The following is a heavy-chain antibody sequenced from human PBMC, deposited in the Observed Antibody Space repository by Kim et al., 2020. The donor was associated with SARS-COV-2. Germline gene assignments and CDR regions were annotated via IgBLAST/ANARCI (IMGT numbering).Heavy chain of an antibody. J-gene: IGHJ4*02. D-gene: IGHD2-15*01. CDR3: AREVGGDCSGGSCCYFDS. CDR1: GFTFSSYE. Sequence: GGSLRLSCAASGFTFSSYEMNWVRQAPGKGLEWVSYISSSGSTIYYADSVKGRFTISRDNAKNSLYLQMNSLRAEDTAVYYCAREVGGDCSGGSCCYFDSWGQGTLVTVSS. CDR2: ISSSGSTI. V-gene: IGHV3-48*03.